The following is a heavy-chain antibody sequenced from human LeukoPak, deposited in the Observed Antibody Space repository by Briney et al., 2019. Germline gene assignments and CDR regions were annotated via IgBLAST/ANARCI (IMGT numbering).Heavy chain of an antibody. J-gene: IGHJ4*02. CDR1: GFTFSSYE. V-gene: IGHV3-48*03. CDR3: ARDEVSGYSYGMLDY. Sequence: QPGGSLRLSCTASGFTFSSYEMNWVRQAPGKGLEWVSYISSSGSTIYYADSVKGRFTISRDNAKNSLYLQMNSLRAEDTAVYYCARDEVSGYSYGMLDYWGQGTLVTVSS. D-gene: IGHD5-18*01. CDR2: ISSSGSTI.